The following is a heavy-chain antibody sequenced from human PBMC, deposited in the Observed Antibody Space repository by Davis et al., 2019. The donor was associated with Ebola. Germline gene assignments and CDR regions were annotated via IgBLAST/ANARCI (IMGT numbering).Heavy chain of an antibody. CDR3: VRDPALVVTGGGWFFGL. CDR2: IRYDGSNK. V-gene: IGHV3-30*02. CDR1: GFTFSSCG. Sequence: GESLKISCAVSGFTFSSCGLHWVRQAPGKGLEWVAFIRYDGSNKYYADSVKGRFTISRDNSKNTLYLQMHGLGAEDTAVYYCVRDPALVVTGGGWFFGLWGRGTLVTVSS. J-gene: IGHJ2*01. D-gene: IGHD2-21*02.